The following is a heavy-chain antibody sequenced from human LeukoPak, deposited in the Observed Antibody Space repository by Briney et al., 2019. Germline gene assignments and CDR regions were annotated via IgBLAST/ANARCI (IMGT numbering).Heavy chain of an antibody. J-gene: IGHJ4*02. D-gene: IGHD4-23*01. CDR3: AAGGNPSDFDY. V-gene: IGHV4-38-2*01. CDR1: GYSISSGYY. Sequence: SETLSLTCAVSGYSISSGYYWGWIRQPPGKGLEWIGSIYHSGSTYYSPSLKSRVTISVDTSKNQFSLKLSSVTAADTAVYYCAAGGNPSDFDYWGQGTLVTVSS. CDR2: IYHSGST.